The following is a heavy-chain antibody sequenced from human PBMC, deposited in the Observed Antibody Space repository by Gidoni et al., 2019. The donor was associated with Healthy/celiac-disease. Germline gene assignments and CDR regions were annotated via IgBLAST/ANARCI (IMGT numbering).Heavy chain of an antibody. D-gene: IGHD3-3*01. V-gene: IGHV4-39*01. CDR2: IYYSGST. CDR3: ARLEWLLDYYFDY. CDR1: GGSISSSSYY. J-gene: IGHJ4*02. Sequence: QLQLQESGPGLVKTSETLSLTCTVSGGSISSSSYYWGWIRRPPGKGLEWIGSIYYSGSTYYNPSLKSRVTISVDTSKNQFSLKLSSVTAADTAVYYCARLEWLLDYYFDYWGQGTLVTVSS.